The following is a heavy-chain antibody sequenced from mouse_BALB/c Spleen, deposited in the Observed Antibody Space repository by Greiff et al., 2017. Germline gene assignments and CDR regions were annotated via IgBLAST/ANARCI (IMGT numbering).Heavy chain of an antibody. J-gene: IGHJ2*01. V-gene: IGHV2-6-7*01. D-gene: IGHD4-1*01. CDR3: ASEGQTGTFDY. CDR2: IWGDGST. CDR1: GFSLTGYG. Sequence: VQLQESGPGLVAPSQSLSITCTVSGFSLTGYGVNWVRQPPGKGLEWLGMIWGDGSTDYNSALKSRLSISKDNSKSQVFLKMNSLQTDDTARYYCASEGQTGTFDYWGQGTTLTVSS.